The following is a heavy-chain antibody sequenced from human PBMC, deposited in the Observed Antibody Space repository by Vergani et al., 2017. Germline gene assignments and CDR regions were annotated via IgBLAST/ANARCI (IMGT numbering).Heavy chain of an antibody. Sequence: EVQLVPSGAEVKTPGESLKISCKGSGYSFTSYWIGWVRQMPGKGLEWMGIIYPGDSDTRYSPSFQGQVTISADKSISTAYLQWSSLKASDTAMYYCARTYYDILTGYPIDAFDIWGQGTMVTVSS. CDR1: GYSFTSYW. D-gene: IGHD3-9*01. J-gene: IGHJ3*02. CDR2: IYPGDSDT. CDR3: ARTYYDILTGYPIDAFDI. V-gene: IGHV5-51*03.